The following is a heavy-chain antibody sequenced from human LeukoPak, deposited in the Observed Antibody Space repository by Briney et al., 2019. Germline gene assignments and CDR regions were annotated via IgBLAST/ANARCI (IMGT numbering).Heavy chain of an antibody. Sequence: SQTLSLTCAVYGGSFSGYYWSWIRQPPGKGLEWIGEINHSGSTNYNPSLKSRVTISVDTSRNQFSLKLSSVTAADTAVYYCASRGLPFDYWGQGTLVTVSS. CDR3: ASRGLPFDY. CDR1: GGSFSGYY. V-gene: IGHV4-34*01. D-gene: IGHD3-16*01. CDR2: INHSGST. J-gene: IGHJ4*02.